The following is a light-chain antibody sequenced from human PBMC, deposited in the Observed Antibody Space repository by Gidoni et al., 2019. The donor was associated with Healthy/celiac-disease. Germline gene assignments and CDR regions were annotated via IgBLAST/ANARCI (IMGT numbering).Light chain of an antibody. V-gene: IGKV1-39*01. CDR1: QSISSY. J-gene: IGKJ4*01. Sequence: DIQMTQSPSSLSASVGDSVTITCRASQSISSYLNWYQQKPGQAPKLLIYAASSLQSGVPSRFSGSGSGTDFTLTISSLQPEDFATYYCQQSYSTPFTFGGGTKVEIK. CDR3: QQSYSTPFT. CDR2: AAS.